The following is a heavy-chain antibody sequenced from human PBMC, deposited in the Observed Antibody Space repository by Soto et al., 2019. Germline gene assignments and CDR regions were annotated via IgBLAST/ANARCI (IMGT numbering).Heavy chain of an antibody. CDR3: ARSIWVEGGGPLDP. D-gene: IGHD3-3*02. V-gene: IGHV4-59*11. CDR1: GDSISTRF. Sequence: QVQLQGSGPGLVKPSETLSLTCTVSGDSISTRFWSWIRQPPGKGLEWLGYIHFSGSTNFNPSLKSRVTMSVDTSKNQFTLRLSSVTASDTAVYYWARSIWVEGGGPLDPWGQGTLVTVYS. CDR2: IHFSGST. J-gene: IGHJ5*02.